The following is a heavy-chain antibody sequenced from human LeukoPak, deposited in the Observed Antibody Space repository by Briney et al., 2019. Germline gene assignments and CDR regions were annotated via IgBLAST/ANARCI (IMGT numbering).Heavy chain of an antibody. J-gene: IGHJ5*02. V-gene: IGHV3-64*01. CDR1: GFTFSSYA. Sequence: GGSLRLSCAASGFTFSSYAMHWVRQAPGKGLEYVSAISSNGGSTYYANSVKGRFTISRDNSKNTLYLQMNSLRAEDTAVYYCAKRTCSSTSCYRPWFDPWGQGTLVTVSS. CDR3: AKRTCSSTSCYRPWFDP. CDR2: ISSNGGST. D-gene: IGHD2-2*01.